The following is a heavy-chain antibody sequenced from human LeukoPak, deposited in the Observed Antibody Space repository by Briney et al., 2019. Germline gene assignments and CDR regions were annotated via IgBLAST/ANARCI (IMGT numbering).Heavy chain of an antibody. CDR2: IYTGGST. V-gene: IGHV4-61*02. Sequence: SETLSLTCTVSGGSISSGSYYWSWIRQPAGKGLEWIGRIYTGGSTNYNPSLKSRVTISVDTSKNQFSLKLSSVTAADTAVYYCARVGYYYDSSGKPIWGQGTMVTVSS. J-gene: IGHJ3*02. CDR1: GGSISSGSYY. CDR3: ARVGYYYDSSGKPI. D-gene: IGHD3-22*01.